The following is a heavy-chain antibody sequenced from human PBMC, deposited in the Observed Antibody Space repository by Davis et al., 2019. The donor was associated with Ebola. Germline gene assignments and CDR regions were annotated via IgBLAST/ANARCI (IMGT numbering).Heavy chain of an antibody. J-gene: IGHJ4*02. CDR2: IIPIFGTA. Sequence: SVKVSCKASGGTFRSYAISWVRQAPGQGLEWMGGIIPIFGTANYAQKFQGRVTITADESTSTAYMELSSLRSEDTAVYYCASQARGDYYFDYWGQGTLVTVSS. CDR3: ASQARGDYYFDY. V-gene: IGHV1-69*13. CDR1: GGTFRSYA. D-gene: IGHD2-21*02.